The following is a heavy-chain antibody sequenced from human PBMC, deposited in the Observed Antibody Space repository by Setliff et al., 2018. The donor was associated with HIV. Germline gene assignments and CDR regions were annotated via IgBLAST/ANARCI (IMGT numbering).Heavy chain of an antibody. CDR2: IFYSGST. CDR1: SGSISSYY. J-gene: IGHJ6*03. D-gene: IGHD6-19*01. Sequence: SETLSLTCTVSSGSISSYYWIWIRQPPGKGLEWIGHIFYSGSTNHNSSLKSRVTISVDTSKNQFSLKLSSVTAADTAVYYCARGKWLVQNFYSYYMDVWGKGTTVTVSS. CDR3: ARGKWLVQNFYSYYMDV. V-gene: IGHV4-59*01.